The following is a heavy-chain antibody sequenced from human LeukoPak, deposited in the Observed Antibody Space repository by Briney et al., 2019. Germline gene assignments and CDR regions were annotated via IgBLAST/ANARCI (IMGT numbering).Heavy chain of an antibody. CDR1: GYSISNGYY. V-gene: IGHV4-38-2*02. CDR2: LYHSDSA. CDR3: ARDAVGATKGYYYYYYMDV. Sequence: PSETLSLTCAVSGYSISNGYYWVWIRQPPGRGLEWIGSLYHSDSAYYNTSLRSRVSMSVDTSKNQFSLTLSFVTAADTAVYYCARDAVGATKGYYYYYYMDVWGKGTTVTVSS. J-gene: IGHJ6*03. D-gene: IGHD1-26*01.